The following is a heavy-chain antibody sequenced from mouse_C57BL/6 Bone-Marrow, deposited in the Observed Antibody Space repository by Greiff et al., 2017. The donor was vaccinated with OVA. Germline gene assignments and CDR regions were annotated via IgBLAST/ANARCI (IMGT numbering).Heavy chain of an antibody. V-gene: IGHV1-69*01. J-gene: IGHJ3*01. D-gene: IGHD1-1*01. CDR3: ARESGSSYPTFAY. CDR2: IDPSDSYT. Sequence: QVHVKQPGAELVMPGASVKLSCKASGYTFTSYWMHWVKQRPGQGLEWIGEIDPSDSYTNYNQKFKGKSTLTVDKSSSTAYMQLSSLTSEDSAVYYCARESGSSYPTFAYWGQGTLVTVSA. CDR1: GYTFTSYW.